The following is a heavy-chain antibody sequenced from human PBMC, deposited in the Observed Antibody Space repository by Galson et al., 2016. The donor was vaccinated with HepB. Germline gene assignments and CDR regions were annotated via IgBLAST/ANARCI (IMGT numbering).Heavy chain of an antibody. J-gene: IGHJ6*02. CDR2: ISSSSSTI. Sequence: SLRLSCAASGFTFSSYSMNWVRQAPGKGLEWVSYISSSSSTIYYADSVKGRFTISRDNSNNTLYVQMSSLRGEDTAIYYCAKVTTVSTSLSNYAMDVWGQGTTVTVAS. V-gene: IGHV3-48*01. CDR3: AKVTTVSTSLSNYAMDV. D-gene: IGHD4-17*01. CDR1: GFTFSSYS.